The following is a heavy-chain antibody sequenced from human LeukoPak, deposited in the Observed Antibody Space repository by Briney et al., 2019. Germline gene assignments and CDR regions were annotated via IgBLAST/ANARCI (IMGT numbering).Heavy chain of an antibody. Sequence: PSETLSLTCAVSGGSISSSNWWSWVRQPPGKGLEWIGEIYHSGSTNYNPSLKSRATISVDKSKNQFSLKLSSVTAADTAVYYCARGPYDFWSGYLHYYYYGMDVWGQGTTVTVSS. CDR2: IYHSGST. D-gene: IGHD3-3*01. CDR1: GGSISSSNW. CDR3: ARGPYDFWSGYLHYYYYGMDV. J-gene: IGHJ6*02. V-gene: IGHV4-4*02.